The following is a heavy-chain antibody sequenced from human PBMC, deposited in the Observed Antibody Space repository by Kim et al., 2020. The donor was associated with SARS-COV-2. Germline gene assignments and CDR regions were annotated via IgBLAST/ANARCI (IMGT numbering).Heavy chain of an antibody. V-gene: IGHV4-34*01. Sequence: SETLSLTCAVYGGSFSGYYWSWIRQPPGKGLEWIGEINHSGSTNYNPSLKSRVTISVATSKNQFSLTLSSVTAADTAVYYCARGYDYVWGSYCFAEYFQHWGQGTLVTVSS. CDR2: INHSGST. CDR3: ARGYDYVWGSYCFAEYFQH. J-gene: IGHJ1*01. D-gene: IGHD3-16*01. CDR1: GGSFSGYY.